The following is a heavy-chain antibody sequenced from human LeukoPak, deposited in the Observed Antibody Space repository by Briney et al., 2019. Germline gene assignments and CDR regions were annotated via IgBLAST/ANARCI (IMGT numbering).Heavy chain of an antibody. CDR1: GYTFTNYG. D-gene: IGHD6-6*01. V-gene: IGHV1-18*01. CDR2: ISAYNGNT. Sequence: GASVEVSCKASGYTFTNYGISWVRQAPGQGLEWMGWISAYNGNTNYAQKLQGRVTMTTDTSTSTAYMELRSLRSDDTAVYYCARYSSSSDGEDYFDYWGQGTLVTVSS. CDR3: ARYSSSSDGEDYFDY. J-gene: IGHJ4*02.